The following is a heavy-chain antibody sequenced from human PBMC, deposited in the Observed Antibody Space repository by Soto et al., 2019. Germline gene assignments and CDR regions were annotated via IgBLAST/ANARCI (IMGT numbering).Heavy chain of an antibody. CDR1: GFTFSSFG. V-gene: IGHV3-33*01. J-gene: IGHJ6*02. Sequence: QVQLVESGGGVVQPGRSLRLSCAASGFTFSSFGMHWVRQAPGKGLEWVAVIWYDGSNKYYADSVKGRFTISRDNSKNTLYLQVNSLRAEDTAVYYCATDSEGGRHVWGQGTTVTVSS. CDR2: IWYDGSNK. CDR3: ATDSEGGRHV.